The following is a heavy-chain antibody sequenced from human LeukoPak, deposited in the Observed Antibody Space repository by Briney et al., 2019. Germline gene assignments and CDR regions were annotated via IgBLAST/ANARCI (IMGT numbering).Heavy chain of an antibody. D-gene: IGHD2-15*01. CDR1: GFIFSTYN. CDR2: ISRNSTYI. Sequence: GGSLRLSCAASGFIFSTYNMNWVRQAPGKGLEWVSSISRNSTYIYYADSVKGRFTISRDNAKNSLYLQMTSLRAEDTAVYYCARGAAPLLYFTYWGQGTLVAVSS. V-gene: IGHV3-21*01. J-gene: IGHJ4*02. CDR3: ARGAAPLLYFTY.